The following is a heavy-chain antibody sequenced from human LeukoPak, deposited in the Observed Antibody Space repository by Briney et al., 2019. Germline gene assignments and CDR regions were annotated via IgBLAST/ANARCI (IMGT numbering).Heavy chain of an antibody. CDR1: GFTFSINY. Sequence: GGSLRLSCTASGFTFSINYMSWVRQAPGMGLEWVSVIYSGGTTYYADSVKGRFTISRDSSKNTLYLQMDSLRVEDTAVYYCARGEGYSSSLATDYWGQGTLVTVSS. V-gene: IGHV3-53*01. CDR3: ARGEGYSSSLATDY. J-gene: IGHJ4*02. D-gene: IGHD6-13*01. CDR2: IYSGGTT.